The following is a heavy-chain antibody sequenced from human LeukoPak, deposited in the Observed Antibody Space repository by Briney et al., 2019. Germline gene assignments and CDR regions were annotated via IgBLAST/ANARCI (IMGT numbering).Heavy chain of an antibody. CDR3: ARDPTADGY. CDR1: GFTFSNYR. D-gene: IGHD2-2*01. J-gene: IGHJ4*02. V-gene: IGHV3-74*01. CDR2: INNDDTK. Sequence: GGSLRLSCAASGFTFSNYRLHWVRQAPGKGLVWVSCINNDDTKVYADSVRGRFTISRDNAKNTMFLQMNSLRAEDTAIYYCARDPTADGYWGQGTLVTVSS.